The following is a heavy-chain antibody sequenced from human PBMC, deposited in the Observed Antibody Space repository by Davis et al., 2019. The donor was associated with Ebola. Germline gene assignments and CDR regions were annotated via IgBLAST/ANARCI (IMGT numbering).Heavy chain of an antibody. CDR1: GFSFTSYA. Sequence: GESLKISCAASGFSFTSYAMTWVRQAPGKGLEWVSVISASAGSTFCADSVKGRFTISRDNSKCTLYLEVNSLRADDTAIYYCAKDLGTSGILDYWGQGTLVTVSS. CDR2: ISASAGST. J-gene: IGHJ4*02. V-gene: IGHV3-23*01. D-gene: IGHD1-1*01. CDR3: AKDLGTSGILDY.